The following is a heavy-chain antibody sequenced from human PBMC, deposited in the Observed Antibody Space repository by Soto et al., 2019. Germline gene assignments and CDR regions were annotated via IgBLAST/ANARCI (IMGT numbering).Heavy chain of an antibody. J-gene: IGHJ4*02. Sequence: EVQLLESGGDLVQHGGYLRLSCAASGFTFSSYAMSWVRQAPGKGLECVSGISGSGGSTYYVDSVKGRFTISRDNSKNTVYLQMNSLRAEDTAVYYCALIGQQLIGTKLRDYWGQRTLVAVSS. CDR3: ALIGQQLIGTKLRDY. D-gene: IGHD6-13*01. CDR1: GFTFSSYA. V-gene: IGHV3-23*01. CDR2: ISGSGGST.